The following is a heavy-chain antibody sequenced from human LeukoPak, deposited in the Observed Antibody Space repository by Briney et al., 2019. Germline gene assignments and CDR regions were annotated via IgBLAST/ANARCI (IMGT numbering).Heavy chain of an antibody. J-gene: IGHJ6*03. CDR3: AREAEQWLDYYYYYYMDV. CDR1: GYTFTSYD. D-gene: IGHD6-19*01. V-gene: IGHV1-8*01. Sequence: ASVKVSRKTSGYTFTSYDINWVRQATGQGLEWMGWMNPNSGNTGYAQKFQGRVTMTRNTSISTAYMELSSLRSDDTAVYYCAREAEQWLDYYYYYYMDVWGKGTTVTVSS. CDR2: MNPNSGNT.